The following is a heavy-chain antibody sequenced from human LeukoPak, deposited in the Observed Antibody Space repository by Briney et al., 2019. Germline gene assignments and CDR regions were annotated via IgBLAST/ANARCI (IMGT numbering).Heavy chain of an antibody. J-gene: IGHJ4*02. V-gene: IGHV3-9*01. CDR3: AKGHATGSAAFDY. CDR1: GFTFDDYA. CDR2: ISWNSGSI. Sequence: GRSLRLSCAASGFTFDDYAMHWVRHAPGKGLEWVSGISWNSGSIGYADSVKGRFTISRDNAKNSLYLQMNSLRAEDTALYYCAKGHATGSAAFDYWGQGTLVTVSS. D-gene: IGHD3-10*01.